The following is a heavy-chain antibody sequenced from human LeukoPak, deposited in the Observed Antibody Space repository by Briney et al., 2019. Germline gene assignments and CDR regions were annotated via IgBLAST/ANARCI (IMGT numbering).Heavy chain of an antibody. V-gene: IGHV3-53*01. CDR1: GFTVSSNS. Sequence: GGSLRLSCTVSGFTVSSNSMSWVRQAPGKGLEWVSFIYSDNTHYSDSVKGRFTISRDNSKNTLYLQMNSLRAEDTAVYYCATASVTAYDYWGQGTLVTVSS. D-gene: IGHD2-21*02. J-gene: IGHJ4*02. CDR3: ATASVTAYDY. CDR2: IYSDNT.